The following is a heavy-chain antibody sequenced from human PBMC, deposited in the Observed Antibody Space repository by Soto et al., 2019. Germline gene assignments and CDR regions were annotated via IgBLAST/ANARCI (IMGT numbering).Heavy chain of an antibody. J-gene: IGHJ6*02. CDR3: ARGVGFGYYYYHMDL. Sequence: SYTLSLTFAVSGGYISGGYYSWGFILHSPLNGLEWIWYIYYSGSADYNPSLGSRVTISLDTSKNQFSLKLSSVTTADTAVYYCARGVGFGYYYYHMDLWGQGTTVTVSS. CDR1: GGYISGGYYS. D-gene: IGHD3-10*01. V-gene: IGHV4-61*01. CDR2: IYYSGSA.